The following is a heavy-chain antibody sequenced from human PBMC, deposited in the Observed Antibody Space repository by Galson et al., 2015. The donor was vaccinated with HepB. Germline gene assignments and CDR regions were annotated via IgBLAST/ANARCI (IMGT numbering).Heavy chain of an antibody. CDR2: IKSKTDGGTT. CDR3: TTGPTEVITMIVVVITTDY. V-gene: IGHV3-15*01. D-gene: IGHD3-22*01. CDR1: GFTFSNAW. Sequence: SLRLSCAASGFTFSNAWMSWVRQAPGKGLEWVGRIKSKTDGGTTDYAAPVKGRFTISRDDSKNTLYLQMNSLKTEDTAVYYCTTGPTEVITMIVVVITTDYWGQGTLVTVSS. J-gene: IGHJ4*02.